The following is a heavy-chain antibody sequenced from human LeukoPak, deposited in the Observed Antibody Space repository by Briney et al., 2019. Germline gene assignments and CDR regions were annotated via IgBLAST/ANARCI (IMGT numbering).Heavy chain of an antibody. CDR2: ISGSGGST. CDR3: AKDQKTRGYDILTGSLNWFDP. D-gene: IGHD3-9*01. CDR1: GFTISSNY. V-gene: IGHV3-23*01. J-gene: IGHJ5*02. Sequence: GGSLRLSCAASGFTISSNYMNWVRQAPGKGLDWVSVISGSGGSTYYADSVKGRFTISRDNSKNTLYLQMNSLRAEDTAVYYCAKDQKTRGYDILTGSLNWFDPWGQGTLVTVSS.